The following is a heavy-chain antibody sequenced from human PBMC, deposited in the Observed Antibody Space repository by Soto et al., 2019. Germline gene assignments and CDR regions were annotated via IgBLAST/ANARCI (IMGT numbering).Heavy chain of an antibody. V-gene: IGHV4-31*03. J-gene: IGHJ6*02. Sequence: QVQLQESGPGLVKPSQTLSLTCSVSGGSISSGGYYWSWIRQHPGKGLEWIGYIYYSGSNYSSPSLKSRVTISLDTSKNQFSLHLSSVTAADTAVYYGARRITGTTGGSYYYGMDVWGQGTTVTVSS. CDR2: IYYSGSN. CDR1: GGSISSGGYY. CDR3: ARRITGTTGGSYYYGMDV. D-gene: IGHD1-7*01.